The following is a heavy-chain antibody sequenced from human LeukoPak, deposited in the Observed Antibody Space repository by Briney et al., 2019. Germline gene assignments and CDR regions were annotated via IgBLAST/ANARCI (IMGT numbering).Heavy chain of an antibody. Sequence: PGGSLRLSCAASGFIFSNAWMNWVRQAPGKGLEWVGRIKSNSDGGTTDYAAPVKGRFTISRDDSKDTLYLQMNSLKTEDTAVYYCVVATSGSTPRVYYYSYYAMDVWGQGTTVAVSS. V-gene: IGHV3-15*07. CDR3: VVATSGSTPRVYYYSYYAMDV. CDR1: GFIFSNAW. J-gene: IGHJ6*02. D-gene: IGHD1-26*01. CDR2: IKSNSDGGTT.